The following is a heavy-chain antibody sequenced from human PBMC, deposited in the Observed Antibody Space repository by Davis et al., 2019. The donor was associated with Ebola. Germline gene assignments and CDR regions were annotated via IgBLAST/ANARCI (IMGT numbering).Heavy chain of an antibody. CDR1: GYSFTSYW. J-gene: IGHJ6*02. CDR2: FYPGDSDT. D-gene: IGHD5-24*01. CDR3: ARLANGYNWYYYYYGMDV. V-gene: IGHV5-51*01. Sequence: GESLKISCQGSGYSFTSYWIGWVRQMPGKGLEWMGIFYPGDSDTRYSPSFQGQVTISADKSISTAYLQWSSLQASDTAMYYCARLANGYNWYYYYYGMDVWGQGTTVTVSS.